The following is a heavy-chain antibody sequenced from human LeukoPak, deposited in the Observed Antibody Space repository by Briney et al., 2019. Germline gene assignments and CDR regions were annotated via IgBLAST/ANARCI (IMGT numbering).Heavy chain of an antibody. V-gene: IGHV3-30-3*01. Sequence: GGSLRLSCAASGFTFSSYAMHWVRQAPGKGLEWVAVISYDGSNKYYADSVKGRFTISRDNSKNTLYLQMNSLRAEDTAVYYCARDSSGWPFDYWGQGTLVTVSS. J-gene: IGHJ4*02. CDR3: ARDSSGWPFDY. CDR1: GFTFSSYA. CDR2: ISYDGSNK. D-gene: IGHD6-19*01.